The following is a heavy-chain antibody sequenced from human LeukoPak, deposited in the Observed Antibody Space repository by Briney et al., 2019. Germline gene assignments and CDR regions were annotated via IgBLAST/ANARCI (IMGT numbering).Heavy chain of an antibody. D-gene: IGHD1-26*01. CDR3: AKVKGELAAFDI. V-gene: IGHV3-9*01. Sequence: GGSLRLSCAASGFTFDDCAMHWVRQAPGKGLEWVSGISWNSGSIGYADSVKGRFTISRDNAKNSLYLQMNSLRAEDTALYYCAKVKGELAAFDIWGQGTMVTVSS. CDR2: ISWNSGSI. J-gene: IGHJ3*02. CDR1: GFTFDDCA.